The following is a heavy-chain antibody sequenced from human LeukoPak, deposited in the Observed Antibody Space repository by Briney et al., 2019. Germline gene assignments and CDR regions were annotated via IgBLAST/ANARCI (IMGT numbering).Heavy chain of an antibody. D-gene: IGHD4-17*01. CDR1: GFTFSSYE. Sequence: PGGSLRLSCAASGFTFSSYEMNWVRQAPGKGLEWVSYIRSSGSTIYYADSVKGRFTISRDNAKNSLYLQMNSLRAEDTAVYYCARDKIPTVTPFNYWGQGTLVTVSS. CDR3: ARDKIPTVTPFNY. CDR2: IRSSGSTI. J-gene: IGHJ4*02. V-gene: IGHV3-48*03.